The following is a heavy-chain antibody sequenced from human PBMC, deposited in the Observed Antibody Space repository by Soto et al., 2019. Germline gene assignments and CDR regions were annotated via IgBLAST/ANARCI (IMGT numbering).Heavy chain of an antibody. J-gene: IGHJ5*02. CDR2: IYTSGST. D-gene: IGHD3-3*01. V-gene: IGHV4-61*02. Sequence: SETLSLTCNVSGGPIKTGDYYWNWIRQPAGKGLEWIGRIYTSGSTNYNPSLKSRVTMSVDTSKNQFSLKLSSVTAADTAVYYCARGDLSWSGYYVGWFDPWGQGTLVTVSS. CDR1: GGPIKTGDYY. CDR3: ARGDLSWSGYYVGWFDP.